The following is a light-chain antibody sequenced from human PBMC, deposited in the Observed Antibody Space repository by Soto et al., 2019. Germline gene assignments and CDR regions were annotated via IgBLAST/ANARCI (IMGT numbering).Light chain of an antibody. V-gene: IGLV4-69*01. CDR1: SGHSNYV. Sequence: QLVLTQSPSASASLGASVKLTCTLSSGHSNYVLAWHQQQPEKGPRYLMKLNSDGSHSKGDGIPDRFSGSSSVAERYLTISCLQSEDEADYYCQTWDTGIRVFGGGTKLTVL. CDR3: QTWDTGIRV. J-gene: IGLJ2*01. CDR2: LNSDGSH.